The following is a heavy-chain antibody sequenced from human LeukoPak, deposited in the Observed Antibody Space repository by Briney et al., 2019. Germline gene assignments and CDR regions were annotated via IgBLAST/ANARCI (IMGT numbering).Heavy chain of an antibody. V-gene: IGHV1-8*01. CDR1: GYTSTSYD. Sequence: ASVKVSCKASGYTSTSYDINWVRQATGQGLEWMGWMNPNSGNTGYAQKFQGRVTMTRNTSISTAYMELSSLRSEDTALYYCARAFSLLIAGAFDPWGQGTLVTVSS. CDR2: MNPNSGNT. J-gene: IGHJ5*02. CDR3: ARAFSLLIAGAFDP. D-gene: IGHD6-19*01.